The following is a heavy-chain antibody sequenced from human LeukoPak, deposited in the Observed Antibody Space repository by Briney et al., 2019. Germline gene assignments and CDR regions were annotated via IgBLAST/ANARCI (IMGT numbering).Heavy chain of an antibody. Sequence: GGSLRLSCTVSGFTLSSYEMTWFRQAPGKGLEWVSSIGYGGADSHYADSVKGRFTISRDNSKNTLHLQMNSLRAEDTAVYYCARGKTTVTTYFDYWGQGTLVTVSS. D-gene: IGHD4-17*01. J-gene: IGHJ4*02. CDR2: IGYGGADS. V-gene: IGHV3-23*01. CDR1: GFTLSSYE. CDR3: ARGKTTVTTYFDY.